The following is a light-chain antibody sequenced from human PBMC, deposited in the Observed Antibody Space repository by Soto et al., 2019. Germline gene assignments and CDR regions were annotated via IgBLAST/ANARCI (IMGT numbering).Light chain of an antibody. CDR2: DAF. Sequence: EIVLTQSPASVSLSPGERATLSCRASRTVNSQLAWYQQKPGQAPRLLIYDAFNRAAGIPARFSGSETGTDFTLTINNLEPEDSAVYYCQQRWDGPLTFGGGTKVEIK. V-gene: IGKV3-11*01. CDR3: QQRWDGPLT. J-gene: IGKJ4*01. CDR1: RTVNSQ.